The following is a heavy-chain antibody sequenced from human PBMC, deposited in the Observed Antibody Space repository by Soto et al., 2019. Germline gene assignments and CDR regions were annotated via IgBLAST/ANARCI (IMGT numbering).Heavy chain of an antibody. CDR3: ARWAEYRGYRGYDLSDGY. CDR1: GYTFISYA. CDR2: INAGDGNT. V-gene: IGHV1-3*01. Sequence: ASVKVSCKASGYTFISYAMHWVRQAPGQRLEWMGWINAGDGNTKYSQKFQGRVTITRDTTASTVYMELSSLRSEDTAVYYCARWAEYRGYRGYDLSDGYWGQGPQVTVSS. D-gene: IGHD5-12*01. J-gene: IGHJ4*02.